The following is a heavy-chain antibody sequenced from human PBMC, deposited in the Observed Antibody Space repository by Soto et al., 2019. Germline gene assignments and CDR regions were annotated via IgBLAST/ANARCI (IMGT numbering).Heavy chain of an antibody. J-gene: IGHJ5*02. V-gene: IGHV1-3*01. D-gene: IGHD2-2*02. Sequence: QVQLVQSGAEVKKPGASVKVSCKTSGYTFTSYAMHWVRQAPGQRLEWMGWINAGNGHTKYSQEFQGRVTITRDTSASKAYMELSSLRSEDTAVYYCARDASRYCSSTSCYSKGPNWFDPWGQGTLVTVSS. CDR3: ARDASRYCSSTSCYSKGPNWFDP. CDR2: INAGNGHT. CDR1: GYTFTSYA.